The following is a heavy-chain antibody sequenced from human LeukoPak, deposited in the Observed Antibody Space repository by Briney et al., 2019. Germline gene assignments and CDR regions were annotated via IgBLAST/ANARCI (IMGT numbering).Heavy chain of an antibody. J-gene: IGHJ4*02. Sequence: GSLRLSCAASGFTFSSYGMHWVRQAPGKGLEWVAVISYDGSNKYYADSVKGRFTISRDNSKNTLYLQMNSLRAEDTAVYYCAKERSRATVPLDYWGQGTLVTASS. CDR3: AKERSRATVPLDY. CDR2: ISYDGSNK. V-gene: IGHV3-30*18. CDR1: GFTFSSYG. D-gene: IGHD4-17*01.